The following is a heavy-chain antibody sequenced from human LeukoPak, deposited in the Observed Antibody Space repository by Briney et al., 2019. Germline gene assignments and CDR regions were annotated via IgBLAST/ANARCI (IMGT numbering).Heavy chain of an antibody. CDR1: GFTFTNYA. CDR3: AKEYYDFWSGYYFRYFDI. D-gene: IGHD3-3*01. J-gene: IGHJ3*02. Sequence: GGSLRLSCVASGFTFTNYAMSWVRQAPGKGLEWVSTISDGGGSTYYADSVKGRFTISRDNSNNTLYLQMNSLRAEDTAVYYCAKEYYDFWSGYYFRYFDIWGQGTMVTVSS. CDR2: ISDGGGST. V-gene: IGHV3-23*01.